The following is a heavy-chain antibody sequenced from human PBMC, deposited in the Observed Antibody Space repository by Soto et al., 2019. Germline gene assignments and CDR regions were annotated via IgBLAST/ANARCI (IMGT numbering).Heavy chain of an antibody. CDR3: ARESRGYYYDTSGYYSFAY. Sequence: SLTCTVSGDSINGPFWTWIRQPPGKGLEWIGNIHYSGNTNYNPSLKSRLTISLDTSKSQFSLTLSSVTAADTAVYYCARESRGYYYDTSGYYSFAYWGQGTLVTVYS. CDR1: GDSINGPF. J-gene: IGHJ4*02. CDR2: IHYSGNT. D-gene: IGHD3-22*01. V-gene: IGHV4-59*11.